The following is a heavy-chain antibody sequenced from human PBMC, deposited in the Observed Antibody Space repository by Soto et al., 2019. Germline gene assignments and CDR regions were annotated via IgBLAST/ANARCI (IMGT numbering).Heavy chain of an antibody. CDR1: GGSISSYY. CDR3: ARVGYGSGSYAYYYYGMDV. D-gene: IGHD3-10*01. Sequence: SETLSLTCTVSGGSISSYYWSWIRQPPGKGLEWIGYIYYSGSTNYNPSLKSRVTISVDTSKNQFSLELSSVTAADTAVYYCARVGYGSGSYAYYYYGMDVWGQGTTVTVSS. J-gene: IGHJ6*02. CDR2: IYYSGST. V-gene: IGHV4-59*01.